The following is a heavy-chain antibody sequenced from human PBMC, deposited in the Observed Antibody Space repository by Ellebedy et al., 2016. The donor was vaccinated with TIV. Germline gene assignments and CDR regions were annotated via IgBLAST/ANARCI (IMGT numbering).Heavy chain of an antibody. J-gene: IGHJ4*02. Sequence: ASVKVSXKASGYTFTSYYVHWVRQAPGQGLEWMGIINPSGGRTSYAQKFQGRVTMTRDTSTSTVYMELSSLRSEDTAVYYCAIRYSSGWSLDYWGQGTLVTVSS. D-gene: IGHD6-19*01. CDR2: INPSGGRT. CDR1: GYTFTSYY. V-gene: IGHV1-46*01. CDR3: AIRYSSGWSLDY.